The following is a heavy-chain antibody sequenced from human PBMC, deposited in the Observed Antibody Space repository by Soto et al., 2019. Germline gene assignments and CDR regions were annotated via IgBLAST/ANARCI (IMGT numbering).Heavy chain of an antibody. CDR3: ASQSSEWLLFAS. D-gene: IGHD5-12*01. J-gene: IGHJ4*02. V-gene: IGHV3-48*01. Sequence: EVQLVESGGGLVQPGGSLRLSCAASGFTFSSYSMNWVRQAPGKGLEWVSYISSSSSTIYYADSVKGRFTISRDNAKNSLSRQMTSLRAEDTAVYYCASQSSEWLLFASWGQGTLVTVSS. CDR1: GFTFSSYS. CDR2: ISSSSSTI.